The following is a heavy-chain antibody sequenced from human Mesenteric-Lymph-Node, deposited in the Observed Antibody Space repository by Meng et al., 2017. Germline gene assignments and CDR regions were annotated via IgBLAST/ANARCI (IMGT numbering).Heavy chain of an antibody. J-gene: IGHJ4*02. CDR3: ARIRRDILTPKYKDFDY. V-gene: IGHV2-26*01. Sequence: SGPTLVKPTETLTLTCTVPGFSLSNARMGVSWIRQPPGKSLEWLAHIFSNDEKSYSTSLKSRPNISKDTSKSHVVLTMTNMDPVDTATYYCARIRRDILTPKYKDFDYWGQGTLVTVSS. CDR1: GFSLSNARMG. D-gene: IGHD3-9*01. CDR2: IFSNDEK.